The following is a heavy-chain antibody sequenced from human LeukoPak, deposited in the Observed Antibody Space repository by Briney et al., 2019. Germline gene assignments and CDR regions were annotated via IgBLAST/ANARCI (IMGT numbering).Heavy chain of an antibody. CDR2: IYTSGST. CDR3: ARIDFHNYYYYMDV. V-gene: IGHV4-61*02. J-gene: IGHJ6*03. Sequence: SETLSLTCTVSGGSISSGSYYWSWIRQPAGKGLEWIGRIYTSGSTNYNPSLESRVTISVDTSKNQFSLKLSSVTAADTAVYYCARIDFHNYYYYMDVWGKGTTVTVSS. D-gene: IGHD3-3*01. CDR1: GGSISSGSYY.